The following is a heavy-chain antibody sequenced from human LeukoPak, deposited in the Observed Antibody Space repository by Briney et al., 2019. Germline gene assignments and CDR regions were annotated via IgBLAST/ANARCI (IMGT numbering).Heavy chain of an antibody. Sequence: PLETLSLTCTVSGGSISSYYWSWIRQPPGKGLEWIGYIYYSGSTNYNPSLKSRVTISVDTSKNQFSLKLSSVTAADTAVYYCASGYCSSTSCYPYYYYGMDVWGQGTTVTVSS. CDR3: ASGYCSSTSCYPYYYYGMDV. J-gene: IGHJ6*02. D-gene: IGHD2-2*03. CDR2: IYYSGST. CDR1: GGSISSYY. V-gene: IGHV4-59*01.